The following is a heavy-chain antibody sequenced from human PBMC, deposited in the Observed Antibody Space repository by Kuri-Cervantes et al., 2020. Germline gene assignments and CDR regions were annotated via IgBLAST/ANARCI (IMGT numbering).Heavy chain of an antibody. CDR3: ARGASVTTLVNAFDI. J-gene: IGHJ3*02. CDR1: GFTFSSYE. D-gene: IGHD4-17*01. CDR2: ISSSGSTI. Sequence: GESLKISCAASGFTFSSYEMNWVRQAPGKGLEWVSYISSSGSTIYYADSVKGRFTISRDNAKNSLYLQMNSLRAEDTAVYYCARGASVTTLVNAFDIWGQGTMVTVSS. V-gene: IGHV3-48*03.